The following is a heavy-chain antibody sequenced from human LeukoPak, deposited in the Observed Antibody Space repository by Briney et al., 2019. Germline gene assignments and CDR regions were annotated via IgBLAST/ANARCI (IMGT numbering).Heavy chain of an antibody. CDR2: ISSSSSYI. D-gene: IGHD1-26*01. Sequence: GGSLRLTCAASGFTFSSYSMNWVRQAPGKGLEWVSSISSSSSYIYYADSVKGRFTISRDNAKNSLYLQMNSLRAEDTAVYYCARGSEWELLSCDYWGQGTLVTVSS. J-gene: IGHJ4*02. CDR3: ARGSEWELLSCDY. CDR1: GFTFSSYS. V-gene: IGHV3-21*06.